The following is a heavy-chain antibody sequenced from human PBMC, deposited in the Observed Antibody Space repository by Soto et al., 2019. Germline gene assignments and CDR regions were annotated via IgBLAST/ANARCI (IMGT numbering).Heavy chain of an antibody. CDR2: ISAYNGNT. CDR1: GYTFTSYG. V-gene: IGHV1-18*01. CDR3: ARDRAHTYGYAEIDY. D-gene: IGHD5-18*01. Sequence: ASVKVSCKASGYTFTSYGISWVRQAPGQGLEWMGWISAYNGNTNYAQKLQGRVTMTTDTSTSTAYMELRSLRSDDTAVYYCARDRAHTYGYAEIDYWGQGTLVTVSS. J-gene: IGHJ4*02.